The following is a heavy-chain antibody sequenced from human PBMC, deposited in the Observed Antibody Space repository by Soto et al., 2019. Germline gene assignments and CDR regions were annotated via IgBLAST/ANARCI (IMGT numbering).Heavy chain of an antibody. CDR1: GFSVSSYR. CDR2: IKEDGSEK. D-gene: IGHD3-10*02. J-gene: IGHJ6*02. Sequence: VGSLRLSCAVSGFSVSSYRMTWVRQAPGKGPEWVDNIKEDGSEKNYVDSVKGRFTISRDNAKNSLYLQMNSLRGEDTATYYCARYVGMDVWGQGTTVTVSS. V-gene: IGHV3-7*03. CDR3: ARYVGMDV.